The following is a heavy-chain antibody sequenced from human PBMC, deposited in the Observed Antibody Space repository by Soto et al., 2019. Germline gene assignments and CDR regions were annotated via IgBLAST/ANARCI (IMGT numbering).Heavy chain of an antibody. V-gene: IGHV1-46*01. Sequence: ASVKVSCKASGYTFTSYYMHWVRQAPGQGLEWMGIINPSGGSTSYAQKFQGRVTMTRDTSTSTVYMELSSLRSEDTAVYYCATLYCSSTRTIDAFDIWRQRTMVTVSS. CDR2: INPSGGST. D-gene: IGHD2-2*01. CDR3: ATLYCSSTRTIDAFDI. CDR1: GYTFTSYY. J-gene: IGHJ3*02.